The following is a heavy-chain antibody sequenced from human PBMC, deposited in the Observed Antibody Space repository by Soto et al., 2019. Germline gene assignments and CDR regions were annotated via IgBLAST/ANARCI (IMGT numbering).Heavy chain of an antibody. D-gene: IGHD3-10*01. Sequence: GGSLRLSCAASGFTFSSYSMNWVRQAPGKGLEWVSYISSSSSTIYYADSVKGRFTISRDNAKNSLYLQMNSLRAEDTAVYYCARDPALHPPVRADLSFGYMDVWGKGTTVTVSS. J-gene: IGHJ6*03. CDR3: ARDPALHPPVRADLSFGYMDV. CDR2: ISSSSSTI. V-gene: IGHV3-48*01. CDR1: GFTFSSYS.